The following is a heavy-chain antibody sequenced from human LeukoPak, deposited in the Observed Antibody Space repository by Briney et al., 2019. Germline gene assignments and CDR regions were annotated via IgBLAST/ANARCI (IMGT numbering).Heavy chain of an antibody. CDR2: IYYSGSA. CDR1: GGSISSYY. D-gene: IGHD3-9*01. Sequence: SETLSLTCTVSGGSISSYYWSWVRQPPGKGLEWVGYIYYSGSAPYNPPLKSRVTISVDTSKKQFSLKMSSATAADTALYYCARTAGGLRYFWGSTWFDPWGHGTLVTVSS. J-gene: IGHJ5*02. V-gene: IGHV4-59*01. CDR3: ARTAGGLRYFWGSTWFDP.